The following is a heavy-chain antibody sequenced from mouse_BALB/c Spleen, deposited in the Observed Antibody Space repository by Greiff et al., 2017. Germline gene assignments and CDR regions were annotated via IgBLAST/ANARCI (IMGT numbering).Heavy chain of an antibody. CDR1: GFNIKDYY. CDR3: ARVSDPLREGFAY. D-gene: IGHD1-1*01. J-gene: IGHJ3*01. CDR2: IDPENGNT. Sequence: EVKLVESGAELVRPGALVKLSCKASGFNIKDYYMHWVKQRPEQGLEWIGWIDPENGNTIYDPKFQGKASITADTSSNTAYLQLSSLTSEDTAVYYCARVSDPLREGFAYWGQGTLVTVSA. V-gene: IGHV14-1*02.